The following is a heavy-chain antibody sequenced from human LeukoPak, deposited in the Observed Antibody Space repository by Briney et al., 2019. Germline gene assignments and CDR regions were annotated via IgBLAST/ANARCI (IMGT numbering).Heavy chain of an antibody. V-gene: IGHV3-15*01. J-gene: IGHJ4*02. Sequence: GGSLRLSCAASGFTFSTAWMSWVRQAPGKGLEWVGRIRSKSDGETTDYAAPVKGRFTISRDDSKNTLYLQMNSLKTEDTAVYYCTTDPAVIVAAAADYWGQGTLVTVSS. CDR1: GFTFSTAW. CDR3: TTDPAVIVAAAADY. CDR2: IRSKSDGETT. D-gene: IGHD2-2*01.